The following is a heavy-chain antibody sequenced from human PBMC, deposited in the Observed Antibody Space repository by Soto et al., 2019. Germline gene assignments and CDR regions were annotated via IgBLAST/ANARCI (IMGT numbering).Heavy chain of an antibody. CDR2: IYYTGST. Sequence: SETLSLTCTVSGGSISSYYWSWIRQPPGKGLEWIGYIYYTGSTNYNPSLKSRVTISVDTSKNQFSLKLSSVTAADTAVYYCARASCCSGGSCAFDPWGQGTLVTSPQ. J-gene: IGHJ5*02. V-gene: IGHV4-59*01. CDR3: ARASCCSGGSCAFDP. CDR1: GGSISSYY. D-gene: IGHD2-15*01.